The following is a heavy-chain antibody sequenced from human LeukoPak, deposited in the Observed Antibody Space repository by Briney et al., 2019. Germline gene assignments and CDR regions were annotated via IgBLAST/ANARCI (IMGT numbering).Heavy chain of an antibody. CDR3: ARRIAAADSFDI. CDR2: INYSGST. J-gene: IGHJ3*02. Sequence: SETLSLTCTVSGGSISSYYWSWIRQPPGKGLECIAYINYSGSTNYKSSLKSRVTISVDTSKNQFSLKLSSVTAADTAVYYCARRIAAADSFDIWGQGRMVTVSP. D-gene: IGHD6-13*01. CDR1: GGSISSYY. V-gene: IGHV4-59*01.